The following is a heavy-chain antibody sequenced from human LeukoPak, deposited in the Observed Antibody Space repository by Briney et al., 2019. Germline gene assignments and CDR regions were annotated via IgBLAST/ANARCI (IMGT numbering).Heavy chain of an antibody. CDR1: GFTFSSYG. V-gene: IGHV3-33*01. Sequence: GSLRLSCAASGFTFSSYGMHWVRQAPGKGLGWVAVIWYDGSNKYYADSVKGGFTISRDNSKNTLYLQMNSLRAEDTAVYYCARSPLVRYFDWAYFDYWGQGTLVTVSS. D-gene: IGHD3-9*01. CDR2: IWYDGSNK. J-gene: IGHJ4*02. CDR3: ARSPLVRYFDWAYFDY.